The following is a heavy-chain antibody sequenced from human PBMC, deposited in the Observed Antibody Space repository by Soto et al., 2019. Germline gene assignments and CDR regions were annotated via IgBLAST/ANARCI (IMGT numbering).Heavy chain of an antibody. V-gene: IGHV3-23*01. CDR1: GFTFSSYA. CDR3: AKTEGGGYSYGSSPIDY. J-gene: IGHJ4*02. CDR2: ISGSGGST. Sequence: PGGSLRLSCAASGFTFSSYAMSWVRQAPGKGLEWVSAISGSGGSTYYADSVKGRFTISRGNSKNTLYLQMNSLRAEDTAVCYCAKTEGGGYSYGSSPIDYWGQGTLVTVSS. D-gene: IGHD5-18*01.